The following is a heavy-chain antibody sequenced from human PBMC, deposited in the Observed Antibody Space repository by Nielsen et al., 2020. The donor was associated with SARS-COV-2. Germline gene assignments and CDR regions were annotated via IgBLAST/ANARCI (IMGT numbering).Heavy chain of an antibody. CDR3: ARGGYYDILTGYYNGSYYYYGMDV. Sequence: WVRQAPGQGLEWMGWISAYNGNTNYAQKFQGRVTMTRDTSISTAYMELSRLRSDDTAVYYRARGGYYDILTGYYNGSYYYYGMDVWGQGTTVTVSS. CDR2: ISAYNGNT. V-gene: IGHV1-2*02. D-gene: IGHD3-9*01. J-gene: IGHJ6*02.